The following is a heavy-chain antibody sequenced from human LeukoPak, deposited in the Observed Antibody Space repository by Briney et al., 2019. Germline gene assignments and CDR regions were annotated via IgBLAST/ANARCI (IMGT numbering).Heavy chain of an antibody. CDR2: ISPNSGGT. CDR3: AAGFSTTGLSFDY. D-gene: IGHD3-3*02. Sequence: ASVKVSCKASGYTFTGYYMHWVRQAPGQGLEWMGWISPNSGGTNYAQKFQGRVTMTRDTSISTAYMELSSLRSEDTAVYYCAAGFSTTGLSFDYWGQGTLVTVSS. CDR1: GYTFTGYY. J-gene: IGHJ4*02. V-gene: IGHV1-2*02.